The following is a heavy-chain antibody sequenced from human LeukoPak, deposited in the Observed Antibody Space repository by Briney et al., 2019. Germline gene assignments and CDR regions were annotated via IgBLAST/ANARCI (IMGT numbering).Heavy chain of an antibody. CDR3: ARDPLGTRPGFDY. CDR1: GFTFTNYA. J-gene: IGHJ4*02. D-gene: IGHD1-1*01. CDR2: ISGRGGNT. V-gene: IGHV3-23*01. Sequence: PGGSLRLSCAASGFTFTNYAMNWVRQAPGKGLEWVSGISGRGGNTYYADSVKGRFTISRDNSKNTLYLQMNSLRAEDTAVYYCARDPLGTRPGFDYWGQGTLVTVSS.